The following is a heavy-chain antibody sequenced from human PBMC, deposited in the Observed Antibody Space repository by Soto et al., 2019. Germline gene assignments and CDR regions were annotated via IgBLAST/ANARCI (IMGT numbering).Heavy chain of an antibody. CDR1: GGTFSRYS. J-gene: IGHJ6*02. D-gene: IGHD2-2*01. CDR3: AREDRDRETGLVPAAIDGMDV. V-gene: IGHV1-69*08. Sequence: QVQLVQSGAEVKKPGSSVKVSCKASGGTFSRYSITWVRQAPGHGLEWIGRIIPIFGIASYAQKFQGRVTITADESTSTAYMELSSLRSDDTAVYYCAREDRDRETGLVPAAIDGMDVWGHETTVTVSS. CDR2: IIPIFGIA.